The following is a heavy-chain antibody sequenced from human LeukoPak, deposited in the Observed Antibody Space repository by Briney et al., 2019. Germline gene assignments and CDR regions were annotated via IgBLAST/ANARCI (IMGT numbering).Heavy chain of an antibody. CDR1: GYNFTGYY. D-gene: IGHD3-9*01. V-gene: IGHV1-2*02. CDR3: ARDWLLRYSQGGFDT. CDR2: INPNSGDT. J-gene: IGHJ4*02. Sequence: ASVKVSCKASGYNFTGYYMHWVRQDPGQGLEWMGWINPNSGDTNYAQKFQGRVTMTRDTSISTAYMELSSLRYDDTAVYYCARDWLLRYSQGGFDTWGQGSLVTVSS.